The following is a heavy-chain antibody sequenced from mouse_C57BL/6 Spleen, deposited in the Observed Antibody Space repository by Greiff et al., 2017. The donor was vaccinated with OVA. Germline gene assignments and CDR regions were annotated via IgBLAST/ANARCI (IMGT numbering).Heavy chain of an antibody. CDR1: GYTFTSYW. CDR3: ARSTYYGSSPYYFDY. Sequence: VKLQQPGAELVKPGASVKLSCKASGYTFTSYWMQWVKQRPGQGLEWIGEIDPSDSYTNYNQKFKGKATLTVDTSSSTAYMQLSSLTSEDSAVYYCARSTYYGSSPYYFDYWGQGTTLTVSS. J-gene: IGHJ2*01. D-gene: IGHD1-1*01. CDR2: IDPSDSYT. V-gene: IGHV1-50*01.